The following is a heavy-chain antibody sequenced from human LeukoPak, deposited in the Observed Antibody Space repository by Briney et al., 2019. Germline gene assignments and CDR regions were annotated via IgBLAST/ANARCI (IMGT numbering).Heavy chain of an antibody. D-gene: IGHD3-9*01. CDR2: ISGSGGST. CDR3: AKESGYDILPGEHYFDS. V-gene: IGHV3-23*01. CDR1: GFTFSSYA. J-gene: IGHJ4*02. Sequence: GGSLRLSCAASGFTFSSYAMSWVRQAPGKGREWVSDISGSGGSTFYADSVKRLFPISRHNSKHTLYLQMHRLRAEDTAVYYCAKESGYDILPGEHYFDSWGQETLLTVSS.